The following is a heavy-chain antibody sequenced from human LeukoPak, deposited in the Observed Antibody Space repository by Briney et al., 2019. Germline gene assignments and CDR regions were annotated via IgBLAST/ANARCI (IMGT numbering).Heavy chain of an antibody. CDR3: ARDEGPAAMNGYWYFDL. Sequence: ASVKVSCKASGYTFTFYYMHWVRQAPGQGLEWMGWINPNSGDTNYAQKFQGRVTMTRDTSISTAYMEVSSLRSDDTAVYYCARDEGPAAMNGYWYFDLWGRGTLVTVSS. CDR1: GYTFTFYY. D-gene: IGHD2-2*01. V-gene: IGHV1-2*02. CDR2: INPNSGDT. J-gene: IGHJ2*01.